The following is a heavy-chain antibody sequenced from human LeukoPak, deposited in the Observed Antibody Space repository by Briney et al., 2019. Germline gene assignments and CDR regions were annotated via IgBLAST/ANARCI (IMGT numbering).Heavy chain of an antibody. Sequence: GGSLRLSCAASGFTFSSYAITRVRQAPGKGLEWVSAISGSGGSTYYADSVKGRFTISRDNSKNTLYLQMNSLRAEDTAVYYCAKFGRVGIAVAGLDYWGQGTLVTVSS. CDR3: AKFGRVGIAVAGLDY. D-gene: IGHD6-19*01. CDR2: ISGSGGST. V-gene: IGHV3-23*01. CDR1: GFTFSSYA. J-gene: IGHJ4*02.